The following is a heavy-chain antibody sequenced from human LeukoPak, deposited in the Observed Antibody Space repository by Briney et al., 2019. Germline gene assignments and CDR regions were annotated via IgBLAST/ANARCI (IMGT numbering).Heavy chain of an antibody. CDR2: IYYSGTT. CDR1: GGSISSSSYY. Sequence: SETLSLTCTVSGGSISSSSYYWVWIRQPPGKGLEWIGSIYYSGTTYYNPSLKSRVTILVDTSKNQFSLKLSSVTAADTAMYYCARTIYYYDKNGFLGYWGQGALVTVSS. D-gene: IGHD3-22*01. V-gene: IGHV4-39*07. CDR3: ARTIYYYDKNGFLGY. J-gene: IGHJ4*02.